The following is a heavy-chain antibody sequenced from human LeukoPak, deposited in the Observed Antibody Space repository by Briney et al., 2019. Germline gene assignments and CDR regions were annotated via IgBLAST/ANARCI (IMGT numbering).Heavy chain of an antibody. D-gene: IGHD7-27*01. CDR3: ARGPWGPDAFDI. CDR1: GGTFSSYA. Sequence: ASVKLSCKASGGTFSSYASSWVRQAPGQGLEWMGGITPIFGTANYAQTFQGRVTITADESTSTAYLELSSLRSEDTAVYYCARGPWGPDAFDIWGQGTMVTVSS. J-gene: IGHJ3*02. V-gene: IGHV1-69*13. CDR2: ITPIFGTA.